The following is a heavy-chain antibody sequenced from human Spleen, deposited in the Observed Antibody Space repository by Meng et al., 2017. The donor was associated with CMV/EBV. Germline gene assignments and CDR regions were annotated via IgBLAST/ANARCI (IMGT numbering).Heavy chain of an antibody. V-gene: IGHV4-34*01. D-gene: IGHD6-13*01. CDR3: AREGSGSSRFGYYGLDV. CDR1: GGSFSVYY. CDR2: INHSGST. J-gene: IGHJ6*02. Sequence: GSLRLSCGVYGGSFSVYYWSWIRQPPGKGLEWIGEINHSGSTNYNPSLKSRVTISVDTSKNQFSLNLTSVTAADTAVYYCAREGSGSSRFGYYGLDVWGQGTTVTVSS.